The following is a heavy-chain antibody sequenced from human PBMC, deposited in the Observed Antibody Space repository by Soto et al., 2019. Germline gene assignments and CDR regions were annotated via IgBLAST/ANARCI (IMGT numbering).Heavy chain of an antibody. J-gene: IGHJ6*02. Sequence: QVQLVQSGAEVKKPGASVKVSCKASGYTFTSYGISWVRQAPGQGLEWMGWISAYNGNTNYAQKLQGRVTMTTDTCTRRAYMELRSLRSDDTAVYYCARDRIDSSGYYGGYYYYGMDVWGQGTTVTVSS. D-gene: IGHD3-22*01. CDR2: ISAYNGNT. V-gene: IGHV1-18*01. CDR3: ARDRIDSSGYYGGYYYYGMDV. CDR1: GYTFTSYG.